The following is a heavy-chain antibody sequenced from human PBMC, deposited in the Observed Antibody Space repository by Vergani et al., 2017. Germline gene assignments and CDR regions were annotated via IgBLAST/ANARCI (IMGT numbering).Heavy chain of an antibody. D-gene: IGHD3/OR15-3a*01. J-gene: IGHJ5*02. CDR2: IYGSGNI. Sequence: QVQLQESGPGLVKPSQTLSLTCSVSGVSVSSTAFYWNWLRQPAGKGLEWIGRIYGSGNINYNPSLDSRVTISRDTSKNQFSLKVHSVTAADTAVYYCARGETRTDWLDPWGQGTQVIVSS. V-gene: IGHV4-61*02. CDR3: ARGETRTDWLDP. CDR1: GVSVSSTAFY.